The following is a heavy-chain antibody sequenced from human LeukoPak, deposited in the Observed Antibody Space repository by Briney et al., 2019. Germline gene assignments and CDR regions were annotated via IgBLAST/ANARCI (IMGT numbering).Heavy chain of an antibody. J-gene: IGHJ3*02. CDR1: AGSISSYY. Sequence: KPSETLSLTCTVSAGSISSYYWSSIRQPPGKGLEWIGYIYYSGSTNYNPSLKSRVTISVDTSKNQFSLKLSSVTAADTAVYYCASHYYDSSGYYDAFDIWGQGTMVTVSS. CDR2: IYYSGST. D-gene: IGHD3-22*01. V-gene: IGHV4-59*08. CDR3: ASHYYDSSGYYDAFDI.